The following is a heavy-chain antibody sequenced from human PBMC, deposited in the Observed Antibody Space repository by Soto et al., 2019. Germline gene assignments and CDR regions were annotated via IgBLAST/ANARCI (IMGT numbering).Heavy chain of an antibody. CDR2: FRSKANSYAT. CDR1: GFTFSGSA. Sequence: GGSLRLSCAASGFTFSGSAMHWVRQASGKGLEWVGRFRSKANSYATAYAASVKGRFTISRDDSKNTAYLQMNSLKTEDTAVYYCTRGPHYDYVWGSYRPDYYFDYWGQGTLVTVSS. CDR3: TRGPHYDYVWGSYRPDYYFDY. V-gene: IGHV3-73*01. J-gene: IGHJ4*02. D-gene: IGHD3-16*02.